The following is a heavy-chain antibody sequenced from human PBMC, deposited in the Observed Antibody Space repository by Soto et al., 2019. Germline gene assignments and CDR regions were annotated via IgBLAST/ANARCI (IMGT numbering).Heavy chain of an antibody. V-gene: IGHV1-69*01. Sequence: QVQLVQSGAEVKKPGSSVNVSCKASGGTFSSFAFSWVRQAPGQGLEWMGDIIPMFGRTNYAQKFQGRVTITADESTFTAFMELSSLTSDDTAVYYCARGDTHQLLWGWLDPWGQGTLVIVSS. D-gene: IGHD2-2*01. J-gene: IGHJ5*02. CDR3: ARGDTHQLLWGWLDP. CDR2: IIPMFGRT. CDR1: GGTFSSFA.